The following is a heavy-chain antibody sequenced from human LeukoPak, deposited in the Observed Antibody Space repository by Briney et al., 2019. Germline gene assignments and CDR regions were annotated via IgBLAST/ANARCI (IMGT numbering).Heavy chain of an antibody. D-gene: IGHD6-13*01. CDR1: GYTFTGYY. CDR3: ARDGVSSWFSQTYNWFDP. Sequence: GASVKVSCKASGYTFTGYYMHWVRQAPGQGLEWMGWINPNSGGTNYAQKFQGRVTMTRDTSISTAYMELSRLRSDDTAVYYCARDGVSSWFSQTYNWFDPWGQGTLVTVSS. J-gene: IGHJ5*02. V-gene: IGHV1-2*02. CDR2: INPNSGGT.